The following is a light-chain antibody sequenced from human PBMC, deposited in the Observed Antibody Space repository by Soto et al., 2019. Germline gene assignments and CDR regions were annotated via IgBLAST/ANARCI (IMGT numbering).Light chain of an antibody. CDR3: YSYAGENLYV. Sequence: QSVLTQPASVSASPGQSITIPCTGTSCDVGSYNLVSWFQQHPGKVPKLLIYEGTKRPSGLSDRFSGSKSGTTASLTISGLQAEDEAHYYCYSYAGENLYVFGTGTKVTVL. J-gene: IGLJ1*01. V-gene: IGLV2-23*01. CDR2: EGT. CDR1: SCDVGSYNL.